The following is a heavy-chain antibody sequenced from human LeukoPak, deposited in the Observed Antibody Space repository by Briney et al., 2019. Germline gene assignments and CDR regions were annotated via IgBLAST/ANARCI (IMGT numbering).Heavy chain of an antibody. CDR2: IYYSGST. V-gene: IGHV4-59*01. D-gene: IGHD6-19*01. CDR1: GGSISSYY. J-gene: IGHJ3*02. Sequence: SETLSLTCTVSGGSISSYYWSWIRQPPGKGLERIGYIYYSGSTNYNPSLKSRVTISVDTSKNQFSLKLSSVTAADTAVYYCASSGWYTASDIWGQGTMVTVSS. CDR3: ASSGWYTASDI.